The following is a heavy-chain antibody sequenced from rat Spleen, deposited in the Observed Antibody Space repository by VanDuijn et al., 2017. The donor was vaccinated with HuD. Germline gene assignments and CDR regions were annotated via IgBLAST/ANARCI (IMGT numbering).Heavy chain of an antibody. Sequence: EVQLVESGGGLVQPGRSMKLSCTPSGFTFSRFPMAWVRQAPTKGLEWVATISPNDGNSYLRDSVKGRFTISRDNAKNIQYLQMDSLGPEDTATYHCVRLMMVLIITGVMDAWGQGASVTVSS. CDR2: ISPNDGNS. J-gene: IGHJ4*01. D-gene: IGHD1-12*02. CDR3: VRLMMVLIITGVMDA. CDR1: GFTFSRFP. V-gene: IGHV5-46*01.